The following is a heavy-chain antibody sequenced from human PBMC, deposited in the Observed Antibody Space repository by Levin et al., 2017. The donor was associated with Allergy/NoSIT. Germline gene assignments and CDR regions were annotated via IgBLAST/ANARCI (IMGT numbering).Heavy chain of an antibody. CDR2: IYYSGST. CDR3: ARDRGISSSWYYYYGMDV. Sequence: SETLSLTCTVSGGSISSYYWSWIRQPPGKGLEWIGYIYYSGSTNYNPSLKSRVTISVDTSKNQFSLKLSSVTAADTAVYYCARDRGISSSWYYYYGMDVWGQGTTVTVSS. D-gene: IGHD6-13*01. J-gene: IGHJ6*02. CDR1: GGSISSYY. V-gene: IGHV4-59*01.